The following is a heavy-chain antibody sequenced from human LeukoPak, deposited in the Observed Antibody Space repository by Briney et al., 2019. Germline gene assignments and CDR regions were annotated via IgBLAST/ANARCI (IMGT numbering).Heavy chain of an antibody. Sequence: SETLSLTCTVSGGSISSDNYSWSWIRQPAGKGLEWIGRVYTSGSTNYNPSLKSRVTISVDTSKKQFSLKLSSVTAADTAVYYCARGPHWGDSSGYYLSNNWFDPWGQGTLVTVSS. D-gene: IGHD3-22*01. CDR2: VYTSGST. J-gene: IGHJ5*02. CDR1: GGSISSDNYS. CDR3: ARGPHWGDSSGYYLSNNWFDP. V-gene: IGHV4-61*02.